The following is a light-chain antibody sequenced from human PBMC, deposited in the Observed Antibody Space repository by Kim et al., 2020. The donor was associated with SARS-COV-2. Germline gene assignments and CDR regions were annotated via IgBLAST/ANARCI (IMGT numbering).Light chain of an antibody. Sequence: GQSVTISCTGTGSDVGGYNYVSWYQQHPGKAPKLMIYDVSNRPSGVSNRFSGSKSGNTASLAISGLQAEDEADYYCSSYTSSDSYVFGTGTKVTVL. V-gene: IGLV2-14*03. CDR3: SSYTSSDSYV. CDR1: GSDVGGYNY. J-gene: IGLJ1*01. CDR2: DVS.